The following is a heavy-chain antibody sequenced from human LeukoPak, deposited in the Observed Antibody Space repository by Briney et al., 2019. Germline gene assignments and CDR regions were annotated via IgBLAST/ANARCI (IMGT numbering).Heavy chain of an antibody. CDR1: GFAFSSYG. Sequence: GGSLRLSCAASGFAFSSYGMHWVRQAPGKGLEWVAFIRYDGSNKYYADSVKGRFTISRDNSKNTLYLQMNSLRAEDTAVYYCAKAIVVVPAAIGPNWFDPWGQGTLVTVSS. CDR2: IRYDGSNK. J-gene: IGHJ5*02. D-gene: IGHD2-2*02. V-gene: IGHV3-30*02. CDR3: AKAIVVVPAAIGPNWFDP.